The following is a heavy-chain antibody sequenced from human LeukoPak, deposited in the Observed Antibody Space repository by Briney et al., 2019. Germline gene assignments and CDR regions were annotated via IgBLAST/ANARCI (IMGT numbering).Heavy chain of an antibody. CDR1: GFTFSSFG. Sequence: GGSLRLSCAASGFTFSSFGMNWVRQAPGKGLEWVSYISSSSSTIYYADSVKGRFTISRDNAKSSLYLQMNSLRAEDTAVYYCARHDSSGYLAYYYYYYYMDVWGKGTTVTISS. D-gene: IGHD3-22*01. J-gene: IGHJ6*03. V-gene: IGHV3-48*01. CDR3: ARHDSSGYLAYYYYYYYMDV. CDR2: ISSSSSTI.